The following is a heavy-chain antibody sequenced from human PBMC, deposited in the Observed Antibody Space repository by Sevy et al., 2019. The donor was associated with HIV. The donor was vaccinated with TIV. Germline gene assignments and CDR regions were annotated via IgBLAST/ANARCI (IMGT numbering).Heavy chain of an antibody. CDR1: GGSIRNYY. CDR2: IYYSGST. D-gene: IGHD6-13*01. V-gene: IGHV4-59*01. CDR3: ARESIAAAGDFDY. Sequence: SETLSLTCSVSGGSIRNYYWSWIRQPPGKGLEWIGYIYYSGSTNYNPSLKDRVTISVDTSKKQFSLKLSSVTAADTAVYYCARESIAAAGDFDYWGQGTLVTVSS. J-gene: IGHJ4*02.